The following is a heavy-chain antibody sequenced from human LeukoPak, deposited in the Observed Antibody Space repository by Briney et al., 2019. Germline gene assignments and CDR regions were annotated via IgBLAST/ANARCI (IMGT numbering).Heavy chain of an antibody. V-gene: IGHV1-69*01. J-gene: IGHJ5*02. D-gene: IGHD5-18*01. CDR1: GGTFSSYA. CDR2: IIPIFGTA. Sequence: VKVSCKASGGTFSSYAISWVRQAPGQGLEWMGGIIPIFGTANYAQKFQRSVTITADESTSTAYMDLSSLRSEDTAVYYCARDRSLRELWLRNWFDPWGQGTLVTVSS. CDR3: ARDRSLRELWLRNWFDP.